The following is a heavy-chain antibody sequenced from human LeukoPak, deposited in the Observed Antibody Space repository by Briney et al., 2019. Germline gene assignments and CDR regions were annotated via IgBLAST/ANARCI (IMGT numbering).Heavy chain of an antibody. CDR2: MDGSGSP. CDR3: AREKMEDATLAVFDY. Sequence: PSETLSLTCKVSGGSISRYYWNWIRQHAGKGLEWIGRMDGSGSPNYNPSLKSRITMSVDTSKNQFSLKLMSVTAADTAVYYCAREKMEDATLAVFDYWGQGTLVTVSS. D-gene: IGHD5-24*01. J-gene: IGHJ4*02. V-gene: IGHV4-4*07. CDR1: GGSISRYY.